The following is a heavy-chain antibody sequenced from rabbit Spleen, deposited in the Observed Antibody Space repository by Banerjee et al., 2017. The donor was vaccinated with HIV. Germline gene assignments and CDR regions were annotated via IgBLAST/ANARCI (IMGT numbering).Heavy chain of an antibody. D-gene: IGHD4-2*01. Sequence: QEQLVESGGGLVQPGGSLKLSCTASGVSFSSSSYMCWVRQAPGKGLEWIACIDTGSSGFTYFASWAKGRFTISKTSSTTVTLQMTSLTAADTATYFCARDSYAASGVWNLWGPGTLVT. CDR3: ARDSYAASGVWNL. J-gene: IGHJ4*01. CDR2: IDTGSSGFT. V-gene: IGHV1S45*01. CDR1: GVSFSSSSY.